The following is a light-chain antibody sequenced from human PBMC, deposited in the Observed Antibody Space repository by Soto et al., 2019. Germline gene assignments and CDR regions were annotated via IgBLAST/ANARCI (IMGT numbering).Light chain of an antibody. Sequence: QSALTQPASVSGSPGQSITISCTGTSSDVGAYNYVSWYQQHPGKAPKLMIYDVSNRPSGVSNPFSGSKSGNTASLTISGIQAEDEADYYCSSYASSSTWLFGGGTKLTVL. CDR3: SSYASSSTWL. V-gene: IGLV2-14*01. CDR1: SSDVGAYNY. J-gene: IGLJ3*02. CDR2: DVS.